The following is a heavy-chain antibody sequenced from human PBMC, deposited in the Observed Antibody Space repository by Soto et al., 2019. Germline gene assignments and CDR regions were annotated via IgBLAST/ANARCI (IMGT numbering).Heavy chain of an antibody. D-gene: IGHD5-18*01. CDR2: IYYSGTT. J-gene: IGHJ6*02. CDR3: ARALIQLWPHYYYGLDV. Sequence: QVQLQESGPGLVKPSQTLSLTCTVSGGSISSTDYYWSWIRQPPGKGLGWIGYIYYSGTTYYNPSLKSRVTISVDTSMNQFSLKVSSVTAADTAVYYCARALIQLWPHYYYGLDVWGQGTTVTVSS. V-gene: IGHV4-30-4*01. CDR1: GGSISSTDYY.